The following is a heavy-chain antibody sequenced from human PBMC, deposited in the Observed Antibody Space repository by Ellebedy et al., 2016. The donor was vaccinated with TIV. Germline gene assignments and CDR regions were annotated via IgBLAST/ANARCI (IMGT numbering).Heavy chain of an antibody. D-gene: IGHD1-26*01. CDR2: IYWDDDK. J-gene: IGHJ4*02. V-gene: IGHV2-5*02. CDR1: GFSLTTSGAA. Sequence: SGLTLVKPTQTLTLTCTFSGFSLTTSGAAVGWIRQPPGKALEWLGIIYWDDDKRYSPSLKTRLTLTKDTSKNQVVLTMTDMDPVDTATYFCTHVDHGNYFNWGQGALVTVSS. CDR3: THVDHGNYFN.